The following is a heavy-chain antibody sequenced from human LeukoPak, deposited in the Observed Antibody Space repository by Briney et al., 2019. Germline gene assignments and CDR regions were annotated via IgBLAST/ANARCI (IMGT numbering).Heavy chain of an antibody. V-gene: IGHV3-23*01. CDR1: GFTFSSHA. CDR3: AKSSFYDILAPFDY. D-gene: IGHD3-9*01. CDR2: ISGNGGNI. J-gene: IGHJ4*02. Sequence: GGSLRLSCAASGFTFSSHAMSWVPQAPGKGLEWVSFISGNGGNIYYADSVKGRFTISRDTSKSTLYLQMNSLRAEDAAVYYCAKSSFYDILAPFDYWGQGTLVTVSS.